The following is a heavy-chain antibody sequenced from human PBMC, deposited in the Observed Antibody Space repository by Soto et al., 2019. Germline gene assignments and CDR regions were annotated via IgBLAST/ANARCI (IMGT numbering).Heavy chain of an antibody. CDR1: GGTFSSYA. J-gene: IGHJ1*01. CDR2: NIPIFGTE. D-gene: IGHD5-12*01. V-gene: IGHV1-69*13. Sequence: SVKVSCKASGGTFSSYAISWVRQAPGQGPEWMGGNIPIFGTENYAQKFMDRVAITADESTSTAYMELSSLRSEDTAVYYCARYGYNLGEYFQHWGHGTLVTVSS. CDR3: ARYGYNLGEYFQH.